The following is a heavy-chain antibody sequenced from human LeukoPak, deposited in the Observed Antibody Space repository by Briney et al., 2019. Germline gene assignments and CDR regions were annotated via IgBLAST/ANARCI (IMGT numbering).Heavy chain of an antibody. V-gene: IGHV3-30*18. J-gene: IGHJ3*02. CDR2: ISHDGSNK. CDR3: AKQYYYGSGSYSAFDI. D-gene: IGHD3-10*01. Sequence: GGSLRLSCAASGFTFSSYGIHWVRQAPAKGLEWVAVISHDGSNKYYADSVKGRFTISRDNSKNTLYLQMNSLRAEDTAVYYCAKQYYYGSGSYSAFDIWGQGTMVTVSS. CDR1: GFTFSSYG.